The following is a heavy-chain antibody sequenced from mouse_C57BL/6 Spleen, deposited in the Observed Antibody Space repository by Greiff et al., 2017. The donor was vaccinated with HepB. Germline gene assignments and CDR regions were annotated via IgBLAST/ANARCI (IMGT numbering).Heavy chain of an antibody. CDR1: GFTFSSYA. V-gene: IGHV5-9-1*02. Sequence: EVQGVESGEGLVKPGGSLKLSCAASGFTFSSYAMSWVRQTPEKRLEWVAYISSGGDYIYYADTVKGRFTISRDNARNTLYLQMSSLKSEDTAMYYCTREAYYYGSSSAWFAYWGQGTLVTVSA. D-gene: IGHD1-1*01. CDR3: TREAYYYGSSSAWFAY. J-gene: IGHJ3*01. CDR2: ISSGGDYI.